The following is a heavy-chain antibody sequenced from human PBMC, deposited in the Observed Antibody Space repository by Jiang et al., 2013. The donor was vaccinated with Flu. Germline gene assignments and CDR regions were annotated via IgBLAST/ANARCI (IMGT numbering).Heavy chain of an antibody. J-gene: IGHJ5*02. V-gene: IGHV4-39*01. Sequence: PGLVKPSETLSLTCTVSGGSISTTNYYWAWVRQSPGKGLEWIGVIYYTGSTHYNPSLKSRVTLSVDTSKNQFSLILTSVTAADTAVYYCARQPIVVSHNADWFDPWGQGTLVTVSS. CDR1: GGSISTTNYY. CDR2: IYYTGST. CDR3: ARQPIVVSHNADWFDP. D-gene: IGHD3-22*01.